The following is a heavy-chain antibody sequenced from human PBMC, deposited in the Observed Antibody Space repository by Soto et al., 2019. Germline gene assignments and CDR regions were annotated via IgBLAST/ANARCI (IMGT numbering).Heavy chain of an antibody. CDR1: GYTFTSYA. CDR2: INAGNGNT. CDR3: ARDYDFWSGVSENYVDY. V-gene: IGHV1-3*01. D-gene: IGHD3-3*01. J-gene: IGHJ4*02. Sequence: QVQLVQSGAEVKKPGASVKVSCKASGYTFTSYAMHWVRQAPGQRLEWMGWINAGNGNTKYSQKFQGRVTITRDTSASTAYMELSSLRSEDTAVYYCARDYDFWSGVSENYVDYWGQGTLVTVSS.